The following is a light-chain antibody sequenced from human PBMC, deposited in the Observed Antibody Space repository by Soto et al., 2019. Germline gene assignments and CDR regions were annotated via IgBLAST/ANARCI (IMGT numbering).Light chain of an antibody. Sequence: DIVMTQSPDSLAVSLGERATINCKSSQSVLYSSNNKNYLAWYQQKPGQPPKLLIYWASTRESGVPDRFSGSGSGTDFTLTISSLQAEDVAVYYCQQYYSTRGPFGGGTKVDNK. J-gene: IGKJ4*01. CDR2: WAS. CDR3: QQYYSTRGP. V-gene: IGKV4-1*01. CDR1: QSVLYSSNNKNY.